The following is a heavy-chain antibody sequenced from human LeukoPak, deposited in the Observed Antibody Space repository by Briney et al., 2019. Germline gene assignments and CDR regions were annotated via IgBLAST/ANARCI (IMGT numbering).Heavy chain of an antibody. J-gene: IGHJ4*02. CDR2: ISGSGGST. CDR1: GFTFSSYV. Sequence: PGGSLRLSCSASGFTFSSYVMTWARQAPGKGLVWVSTISGSGGSTYYADSVKGRFTISRDNSKNTLYLQMNSLRAEDTAVYYCAKDLSGSSNCYDYWGQGTLVTVSS. V-gene: IGHV3-23*01. CDR3: AKDLSGSSNCYDY. D-gene: IGHD2-15*01.